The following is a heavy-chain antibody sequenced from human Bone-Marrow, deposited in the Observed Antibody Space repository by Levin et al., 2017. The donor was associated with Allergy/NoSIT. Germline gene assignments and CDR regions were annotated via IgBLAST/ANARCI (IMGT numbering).Heavy chain of an antibody. J-gene: IGHJ4*02. CDR1: GGSISSSSYF. V-gene: IGHV4-39*01. Sequence: SETLSLTCTVSGGSISSSSYFWGWIRQPPGKGLEWIGTIYYSGSTSYNPSLKSRVTISVDTSKSQFSLKLNSVTAADTAVYYCARQAGGTARTVDYWGQGTLVTVSS. CDR2: IYYSGST. D-gene: IGHD6-6*01. CDR3: ARQAGGTARTVDY.